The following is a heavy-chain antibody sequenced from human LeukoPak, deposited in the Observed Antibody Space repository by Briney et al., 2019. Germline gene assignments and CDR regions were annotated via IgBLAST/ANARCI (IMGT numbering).Heavy chain of an antibody. CDR1: GFTFDDYA. CDR2: ISRNSGSI. V-gene: IGHV3-9*01. D-gene: IGHD5-12*01. CDR3: AKSFNLTPITISH. Sequence: PGGSLRLSCAASGFTFDDYAMHWVRQAPGKGLEWVSGISRNSGSIVYADSVKGRLTISRDNAKNSLYLQMNSLRPEDTALYYCAKSFNLTPITISHWGQGTLVTVSS. J-gene: IGHJ4*02.